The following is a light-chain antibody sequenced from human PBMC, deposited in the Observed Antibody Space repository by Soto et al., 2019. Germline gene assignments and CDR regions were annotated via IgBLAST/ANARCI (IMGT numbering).Light chain of an antibody. CDR2: ATS. Sequence: IQMTKSPSSLSASVGDTVTITCRASQTISFYLNWYQQKPGRTPNLLIYATSSLQSGVPSRFDGSGSGTEFTLTISSLQPDDFATYYCQQSFSTPHTFGQGTKLELK. CDR3: QQSFSTPHT. CDR1: QTISFY. J-gene: IGKJ2*01. V-gene: IGKV1-39*01.